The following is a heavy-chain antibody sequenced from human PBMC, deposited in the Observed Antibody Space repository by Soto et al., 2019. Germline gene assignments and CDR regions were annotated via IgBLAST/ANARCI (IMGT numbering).Heavy chain of an antibody. CDR2: MNPNSGNT. D-gene: IGHD2-15*01. Sequence: ASGSVDCNASVYTVCSDRIDWGSHATGQELEWMGWMNPNSGNTGYAQKFQGRVTMTRNTSISTAYMELSSLRSEDTAVYYCARGDPVVVAATPGYNCFDPWGQGTLVTVSS. J-gene: IGHJ5*02. CDR1: VYTVCSDR. CDR3: ARGDPVVVAATPGYNCFDP. V-gene: IGHV1-8*01.